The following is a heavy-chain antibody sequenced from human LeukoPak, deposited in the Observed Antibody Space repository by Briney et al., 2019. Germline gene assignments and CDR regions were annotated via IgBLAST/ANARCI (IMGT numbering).Heavy chain of an antibody. CDR1: GDSISSNSYY. J-gene: IGHJ3*02. D-gene: IGHD5-24*01. V-gene: IGHV4-39*06. Sequence: SETLSLTCTVSGDSISSNSYYWGWIRQPPGKGLEWIGSIYYSGSTYYNPSLKSRVTISVDTSKNQFALRVNSVTAADTAVYYCARVLAEMAAVWRDDVFDIWGQGTMVTVSS. CDR3: ARVLAEMAAVWRDDVFDI. CDR2: IYYSGST.